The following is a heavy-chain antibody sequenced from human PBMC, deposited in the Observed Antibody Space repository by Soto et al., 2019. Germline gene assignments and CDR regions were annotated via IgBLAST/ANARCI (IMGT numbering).Heavy chain of an antibody. CDR1: GFTFSNAW. Sequence: EVQLVESGGGLVKPGGSLRLSCAASGFTFSNAWMNWVRQAPGKGLEWVGRIKSKTDGGTTDYAAPVKGRFTISRDDSKNTLYLQMNSLKTEDTAVYYCTCRPVYDFWSGYVDYWGQGTLVTVSS. CDR2: IKSKTDGGTT. D-gene: IGHD3-3*01. J-gene: IGHJ4*02. CDR3: TCRPVYDFWSGYVDY. V-gene: IGHV3-15*07.